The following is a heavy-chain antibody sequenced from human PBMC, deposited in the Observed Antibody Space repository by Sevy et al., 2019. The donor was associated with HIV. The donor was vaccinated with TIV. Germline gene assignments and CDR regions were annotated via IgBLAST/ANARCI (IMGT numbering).Heavy chain of an antibody. V-gene: IGHV3-21*01. CDR2: VSSLSNYI. D-gene: IGHD5-12*01. Sequence: GGSLRLSCAASGFTFSSYSMNWVRQAPGKGLEWVSSVSSLSNYIYYEDPVKGRFTISRDNAKNSLYLQMNNLRVEDTAVYYCARDRKGEYSAYDGAGYFGMDVWGQGITVTVSS. CDR1: GFTFSSYS. CDR3: ARDRKGEYSAYDGAGYFGMDV. J-gene: IGHJ6*02.